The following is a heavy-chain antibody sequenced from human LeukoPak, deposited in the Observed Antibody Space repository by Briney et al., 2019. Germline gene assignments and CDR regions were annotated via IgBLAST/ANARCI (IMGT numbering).Heavy chain of an antibody. Sequence: GGPLRLSCAASGFTFSSYAMSWVRQAPGKGLEWVSAISGSGGSTYYADSVKGRFTISRDNSKNTLYLQMNSLRAEDTAVYYCAKEITMIVVVTPDYWGQGTLVTVSS. D-gene: IGHD3-22*01. V-gene: IGHV3-23*01. CDR1: GFTFSSYA. J-gene: IGHJ4*02. CDR3: AKEITMIVVVTPDY. CDR2: ISGSGGST.